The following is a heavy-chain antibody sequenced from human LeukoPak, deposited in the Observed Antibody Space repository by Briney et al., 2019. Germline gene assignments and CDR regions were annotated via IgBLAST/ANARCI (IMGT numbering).Heavy chain of an antibody. D-gene: IGHD6-19*01. V-gene: IGHV3-66*01. J-gene: IGHJ4*02. CDR3: ARDADSSGWYDY. Sequence: GGSLRLSCAASGFTVSSKYMGWVRQAPGKGLEWVSVIYSDGSTYYADSVKGRFTLSRDNSKNKIYLEMNSLRAEDTAVYYCARDADSSGWYDYWGQGTLVTVSS. CDR2: IYSDGST. CDR1: GFTVSSKY.